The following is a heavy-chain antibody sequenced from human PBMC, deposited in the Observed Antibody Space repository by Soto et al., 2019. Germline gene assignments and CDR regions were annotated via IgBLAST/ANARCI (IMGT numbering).Heavy chain of an antibody. Sequence: PGGSLRLSYAASGFTFSSYAMHWVRQAPGKGLEWVAVISYDGSNKYYADSVKGRFTISRDNSKNTLYLQMNSLRAEDTAVYYCARDRSISSFDYWGQGTLVTVSS. D-gene: IGHD6-6*01. CDR1: GFTFSSYA. CDR2: ISYDGSNK. V-gene: IGHV3-30-3*01. J-gene: IGHJ4*02. CDR3: ARDRSISSFDY.